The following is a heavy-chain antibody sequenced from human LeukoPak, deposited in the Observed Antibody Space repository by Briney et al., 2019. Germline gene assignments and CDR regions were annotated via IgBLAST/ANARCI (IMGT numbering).Heavy chain of an antibody. V-gene: IGHV3-33*01. CDR2: IWYDGSNK. CDR1: GFPFSNYG. CDR3: ARFGHNWNENWFDP. Sequence: GGSLRLSCAASGFPFSNYGMHWVRQAPGKGLEWVAVIWYDGSNKYYADSVKGRFTISRDNSKNTLYLQMNSLRAEDTAVYYCARFGHNWNENWFDPWGQGTLVTVSS. J-gene: IGHJ5*02. D-gene: IGHD1-20*01.